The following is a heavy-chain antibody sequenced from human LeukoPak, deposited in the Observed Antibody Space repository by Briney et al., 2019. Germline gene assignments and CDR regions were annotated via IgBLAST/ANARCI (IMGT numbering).Heavy chain of an antibody. D-gene: IGHD1-20*01. J-gene: IGHJ4*02. CDR2: ISGSGGSR. CDR1: GFTFSSYA. V-gene: IGHV3-23*01. Sequence: PGGSLRLSCAASGFTFSSYAMNSVRQAPGKGLEWVSTISGSGGSRYNAESVRGRFTISRDNSKNTLHLQMNSLRAEDTAVYYCAKGVTGTRPDYFDYWGQGTLVTVSS. CDR3: AKGVTGTRPDYFDY.